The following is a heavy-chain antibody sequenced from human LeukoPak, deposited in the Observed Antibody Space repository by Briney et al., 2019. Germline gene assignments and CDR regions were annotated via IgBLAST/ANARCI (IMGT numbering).Heavy chain of an antibody. V-gene: IGHV3-21*01. CDR1: GFTFSSYS. Sequence: GGSLRLSCAASGFTFSSYSMNWVRQAPGKGLEWVSSISSSSSYIYYADSVKGRFTISRDDAKNSLYLQMNSLRAEDTAVYYCARGPPRNPFDYWGQGTLVTVSS. J-gene: IGHJ4*02. CDR3: ARGPPRNPFDY. CDR2: ISSSSSYI.